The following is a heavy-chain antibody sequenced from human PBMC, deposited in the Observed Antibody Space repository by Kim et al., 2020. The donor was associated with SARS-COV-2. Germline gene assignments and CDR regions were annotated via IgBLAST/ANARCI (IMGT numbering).Heavy chain of an antibody. CDR3: AKDYGDYEWVYGMDV. D-gene: IGHD4-17*01. CDR2: ISGSGGST. CDR1: GFTFSSYA. Sequence: GGSLRLSCAASGFTFSSYAMSWVRQAPGKGLEWVSAISGSGGSTYYADSVKGRFTISRDNSKNTLYLQMNSLRAEDTAVYYCAKDYGDYEWVYGMDVWGQGTTVTVSS. V-gene: IGHV3-23*01. J-gene: IGHJ6*02.